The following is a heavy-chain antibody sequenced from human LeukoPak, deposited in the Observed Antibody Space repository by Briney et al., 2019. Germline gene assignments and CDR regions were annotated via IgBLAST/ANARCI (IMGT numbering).Heavy chain of an antibody. Sequence: SETLSLTCTVSGGSISSYYWSWIRQPPGKGLEWIGYIYYSGSTNYNPSLKSRVTISVDTSKNQFSLKLSSVTAADTAVYYCARQGRPYYYDSSGPYDYYYYGMDVWGQGTTVTVSS. CDR1: GGSISSYY. D-gene: IGHD3-22*01. J-gene: IGHJ6*02. CDR3: ARQGRPYYYDSSGPYDYYYYGMDV. CDR2: IYYSGST. V-gene: IGHV4-59*08.